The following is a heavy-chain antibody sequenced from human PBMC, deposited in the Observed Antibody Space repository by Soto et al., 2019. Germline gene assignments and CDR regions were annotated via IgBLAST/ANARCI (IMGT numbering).Heavy chain of an antibody. D-gene: IGHD2-2*01. CDR1: GGFVNSDTHS. Sequence: SETLSLTCTVSGGFVNSDTHSWSWIRQTPGKRLEWIGFIYSGGSTKNPSLRSRVTMSVDTSKNQFSLELRSVIVADTAVYHCARFVRSCSATTCSTRADVWGHGITVTVSS. CDR3: ARFVRSCSATTCSTRADV. J-gene: IGHJ6*02. V-gene: IGHV4-61*01. CDR2: IYSGGST.